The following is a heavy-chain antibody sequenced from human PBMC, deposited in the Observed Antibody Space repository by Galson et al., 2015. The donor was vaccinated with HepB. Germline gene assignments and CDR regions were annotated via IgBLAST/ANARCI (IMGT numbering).Heavy chain of an antibody. CDR3: ARSVDSSGYWWYFDY. D-gene: IGHD3-22*01. CDR2: IIPIFGTA. J-gene: IGHJ4*02. V-gene: IGHV1-69*13. Sequence: SVKVSCKASGGTFSSYAISWVRQAPGQGLEWMGGIIPIFGTANYAQKFQGRVTITADESTSTAYMELSSLRSEDTAVYYCARSVDSSGYWWYFDYWGQGTLVTVSS. CDR1: GGTFSSYA.